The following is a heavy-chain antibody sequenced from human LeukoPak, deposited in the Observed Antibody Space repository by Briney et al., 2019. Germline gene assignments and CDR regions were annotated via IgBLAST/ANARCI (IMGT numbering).Heavy chain of an antibody. CDR3: ARVLEWLSEPWYMDV. D-gene: IGHD3-3*01. J-gene: IGHJ6*03. Sequence: PSETLSLTCTVSGGSISSYYWSWIRQPPGKGLEWIGYIYYSGSTNYNPSLKSRVTISVDTSKNQFSLKLSSVTAADTAVYYCARVLEWLSEPWYMDVWGKGTTVTVSS. CDR1: GGSISSYY. CDR2: IYYSGST. V-gene: IGHV4-59*01.